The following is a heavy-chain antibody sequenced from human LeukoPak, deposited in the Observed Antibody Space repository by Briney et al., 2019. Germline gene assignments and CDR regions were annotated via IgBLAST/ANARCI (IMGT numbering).Heavy chain of an antibody. CDR1: GGSFSGYY. CDR2: IYYGGST. Sequence: PSETLSLTCAVYGGSFSGYYWGWIRQPPGKGLEWIGSIYYGGSTYYNPSLKSRVTISVDTSKNQFSLKLSSVTAADTAVYYCARVTLGYCSGGSCYPGRWFDPWGQGTLVTVSS. CDR3: ARVTLGYCSGGSCYPGRWFDP. J-gene: IGHJ5*02. D-gene: IGHD2-15*01. V-gene: IGHV4-34*01.